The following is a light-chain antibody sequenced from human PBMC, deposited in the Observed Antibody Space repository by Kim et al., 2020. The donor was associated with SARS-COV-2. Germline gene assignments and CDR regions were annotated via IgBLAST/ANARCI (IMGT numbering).Light chain of an antibody. Sequence: QSVLTQPPSVSAAPGQKVTISCSGSSSNIGNNYVSWYQQLPGTAPKLLIYDNNKRPSGIPDRFSGSKSGTSATLGITGLQTGDEADYYCGTWDSSLSAGGDVVFGGGTQLTVL. CDR3: GTWDSSLSAGGDVV. CDR2: DNN. CDR1: SSNIGNNY. J-gene: IGLJ2*01. V-gene: IGLV1-51*01.